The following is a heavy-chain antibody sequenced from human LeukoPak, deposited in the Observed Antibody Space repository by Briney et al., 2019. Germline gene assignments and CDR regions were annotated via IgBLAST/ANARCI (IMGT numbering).Heavy chain of an antibody. V-gene: IGHV3-23*01. D-gene: IGHD1-26*01. CDR2: ISGGGGST. CDR3: AKGGKWDVTPFDY. J-gene: IGHJ4*02. CDR1: GFTFTSYS. Sequence: GGSLRLSCAASGFTFTSYSMNWVRQAPGKGLEWVSTISGGGGSTYYADSVKGRFTISRDNSKNSLYLQVNSLRAEDTAVYYCAKGGKWDVTPFDYWGQGTLVTVSS.